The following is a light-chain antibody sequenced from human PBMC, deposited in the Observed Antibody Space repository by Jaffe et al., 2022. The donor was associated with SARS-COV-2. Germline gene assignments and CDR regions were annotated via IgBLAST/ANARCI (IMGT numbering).Light chain of an antibody. CDR3: NSRDSSGHRVV. V-gene: IGLV3-19*01. J-gene: IGLJ2*01. CDR1: KLRSYY. Sequence: SSELTQDPAVSVALGQTVRITCQGDKLRSYYVSWYQQKPGQAPLLVIYGKNNRPSGIPDRFSGSYSGNTASLTITGAQAEDEADYYCNSRDSSGHRVVFGGGTKLTVL. CDR2: GKN.